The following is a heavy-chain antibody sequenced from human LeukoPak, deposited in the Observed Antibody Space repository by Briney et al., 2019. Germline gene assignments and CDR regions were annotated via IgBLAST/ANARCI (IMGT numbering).Heavy chain of an antibody. CDR2: IWYDGSNK. J-gene: IGHJ4*02. CDR1: GFTFSSYG. D-gene: IGHD1-14*01. Sequence: GGSLRLSCAASGFTFSSYGMHWVRQAPGKGLEWVAVIWYDGSNKYYADSVKGRFTVSRDNSKNTLYLQMDNLRAEDTAVYYCAREILGGFNPGAYWGQGTLVTVSS. CDR3: AREILGGFNPGAY. V-gene: IGHV3-33*01.